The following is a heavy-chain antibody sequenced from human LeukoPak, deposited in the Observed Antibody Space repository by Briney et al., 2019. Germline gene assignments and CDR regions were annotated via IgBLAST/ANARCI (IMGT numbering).Heavy chain of an antibody. D-gene: IGHD1/OR15-1a*01. CDR1: GFPFSSYS. Sequence: GGSLRLSCAASGFPFSSYSMNWVRQLPGKGLEWVSSISSSSSYTYHADSVKGRSTISRDNAKNSLHLQMKSLRAEDTAVYFCARGTGKTKAFDVWGQGTMVTVSS. CDR2: ISSSSSYT. CDR3: ARGTGKTKAFDV. J-gene: IGHJ3*01. V-gene: IGHV3-21*01.